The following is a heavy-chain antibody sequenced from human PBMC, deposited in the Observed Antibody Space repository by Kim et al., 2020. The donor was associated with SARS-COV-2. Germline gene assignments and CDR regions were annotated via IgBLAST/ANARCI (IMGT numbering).Heavy chain of an antibody. CDR1: GFTFSSYE. V-gene: IGHV3-48*03. D-gene: IGHD6-13*01. CDR2: ISSSGSTI. J-gene: IGHJ3*02. Sequence: GGSLRLSCAASGFTFSSYEMNWVRQAPGKGLEWVSYISSSGSTIYYADSVKGRFTISRDNAKNSLYLQMNSLRAEDTAVYYCARDRSSSWYSDAFDIWGQGTMVTVSS. CDR3: ARDRSSSWYSDAFDI.